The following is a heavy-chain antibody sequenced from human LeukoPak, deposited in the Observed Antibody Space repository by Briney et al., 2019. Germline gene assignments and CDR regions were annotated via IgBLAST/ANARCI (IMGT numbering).Heavy chain of an antibody. D-gene: IGHD3-3*01. J-gene: IGHJ4*02. V-gene: IGHV4-59*12. CDR3: AREASGDFWSGYFDY. CDR2: VYNSGST. CDR1: GGSISNYY. Sequence: PSETLSLTCTVSGGSISNYYWSWIRQPPGKGLEWIGCVYNSGSTDYNPSLKSRVTISVDRSKNQFSLKLSSVTAADTAVYYCAREASGDFWSGYFDYWGQGTLVTVSS.